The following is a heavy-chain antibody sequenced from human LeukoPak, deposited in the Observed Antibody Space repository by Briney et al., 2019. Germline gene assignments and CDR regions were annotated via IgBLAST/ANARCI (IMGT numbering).Heavy chain of an antibody. V-gene: IGHV4-34*01. CDR3: ATGEYYYDSSGYYYDCGMDV. D-gene: IGHD3-22*01. J-gene: IGHJ6*02. CDR2: INHSGST. Sequence: PSETLSLTCAVYGGSFSGYYWSWIRQPPGKGLEWIGEINHSGSTNYNPSLKSRVTISVDTSKNQFSLKLSSVTAADTAVYYCATGEYYYDSSGYYYDCGMDVWGQGTTVTVSS. CDR1: GGSFSGYY.